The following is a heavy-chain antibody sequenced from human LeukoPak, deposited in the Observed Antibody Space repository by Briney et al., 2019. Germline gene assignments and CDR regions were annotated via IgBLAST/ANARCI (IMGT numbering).Heavy chain of an antibody. CDR2: IKSKTDGGTT. Sequence: GGSLRLSCAASGFTFSNAWMAWIRQPPGKGLEWVGRIKSKTDGGTTDHAAPVNGRFTISRDDSKNTLDLQMSSLKIEDTALYYCTRDLGFWGQGTLVTVSS. V-gene: IGHV3-15*01. CDR3: TRDLGF. D-gene: IGHD3-16*01. J-gene: IGHJ4*02. CDR1: GFTFSNAW.